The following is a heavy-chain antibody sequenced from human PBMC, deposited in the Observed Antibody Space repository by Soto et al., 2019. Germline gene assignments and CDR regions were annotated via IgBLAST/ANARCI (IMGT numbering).Heavy chain of an antibody. CDR3: ARQDYSTTWYLNY. J-gene: IGHJ4*02. Sequence: GGSLRLSCAASGFTFGAYAMTWVRQAPGKGLEWVSVISGSAGATYYADSVKGRFTISRDNSKNTLYLQMNSLRAEDTAVYYCARQDYSTTWYLNYWGQGTLVTVS. CDR2: ISGSAGAT. CDR1: GFTFGAYA. D-gene: IGHD6-13*01. V-gene: IGHV3-23*01.